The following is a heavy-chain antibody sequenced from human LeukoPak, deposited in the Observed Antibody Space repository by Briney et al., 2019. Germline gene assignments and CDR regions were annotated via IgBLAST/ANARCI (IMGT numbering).Heavy chain of an antibody. CDR3: ARDTSFNYGAHAMDV. D-gene: IGHD4/OR15-4a*01. J-gene: IGHJ6*02. CDR1: GFTFDNYA. Sequence: GGSLRLSCAASGFTFDNYAMNGVRQAPGKGLEGVLGISGSGVNTYYADSVKGRFTISRDNSKNSLYMQLNSLRGEDTAIYYCARDTSFNYGAHAMDVWGQGTTVTVSS. V-gene: IGHV3-23*01. CDR2: ISGSGVNT.